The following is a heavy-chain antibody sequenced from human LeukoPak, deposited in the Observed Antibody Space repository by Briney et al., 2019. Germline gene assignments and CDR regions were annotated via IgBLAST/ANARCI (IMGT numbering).Heavy chain of an antibody. D-gene: IGHD2-15*01. J-gene: IGHJ4*02. CDR1: GGTISSSNW. CDR2: IHHSGST. V-gene: IGHV4-4*02. Sequence: SGTLSLTCAVSGGTISSSNWCSLVPQPPGKGLEWIREIHHSGSTNYNPSLKSRVTISVDKSKNQFSLKLSSVTAADTAVYYCARPRSTNYFDYWGQGTLVTVSS. CDR3: ARPRSTNYFDY.